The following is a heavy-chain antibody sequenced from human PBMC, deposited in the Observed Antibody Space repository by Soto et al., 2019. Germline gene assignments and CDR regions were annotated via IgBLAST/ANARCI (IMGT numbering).Heavy chain of an antibody. CDR1: GFTSSSYS. J-gene: IGHJ6*02. D-gene: IGHD2-15*01. Sequence: PGGSLRLSCAASGFTSSSYSMNWVRQAPGKGLEWVSYISSSSSTIYYADSVKGRFTISRDNAKNSLYLQMNSLRDEDTAVYYCARDVVVVAATGPDYYYYGMDVWGQGTTVTVSS. CDR2: ISSSSSTI. CDR3: ARDVVVVAATGPDYYYYGMDV. V-gene: IGHV3-48*02.